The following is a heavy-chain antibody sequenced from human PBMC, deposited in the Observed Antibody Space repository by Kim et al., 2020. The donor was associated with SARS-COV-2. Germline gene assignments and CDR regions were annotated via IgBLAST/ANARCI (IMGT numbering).Heavy chain of an antibody. CDR2: ISSSSSYI. D-gene: IGHD3-3*01. Sequence: GGSLRLSCAASGFTFSSYSMNWVRQAPGKGLEWVSSISSSSSYIYYADSVKGRFTISRDNAKNSLYLQMNSLRAEDTAVYYCARASDYDFWSGYYPLYYFDYWGQGTLVTVSS. CDR1: GFTFSSYS. J-gene: IGHJ4*02. CDR3: ARASDYDFWSGYYPLYYFDY. V-gene: IGHV3-21*01.